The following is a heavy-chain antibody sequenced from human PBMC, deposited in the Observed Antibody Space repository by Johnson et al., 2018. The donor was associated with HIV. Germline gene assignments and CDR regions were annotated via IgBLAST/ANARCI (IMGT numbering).Heavy chain of an antibody. Sequence: QVQVVESGGGVVQPGRSLRLSCAASGFSFSYYAMHWVRQAPGKGLEWVAVISYDGINKYYAQSVKGRFTISRDNSKKTLNLHMNSLRAEDTAVYNCARDLVGGSYLLGAFDIWGQGTMVTVSS. CDR3: ARDLVGGSYLLGAFDI. V-gene: IGHV3-30-3*01. D-gene: IGHD1-26*01. J-gene: IGHJ3*02. CDR1: GFSFSYYA. CDR2: ISYDGINK.